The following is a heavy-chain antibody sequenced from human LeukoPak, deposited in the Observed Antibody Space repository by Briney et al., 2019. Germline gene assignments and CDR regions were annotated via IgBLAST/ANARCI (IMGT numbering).Heavy chain of an antibody. CDR1: GFTFSSYA. V-gene: IGHV3-23*01. CDR3: ARGIPQRRRDGYNLARCPAHFDY. D-gene: IGHD5-24*01. J-gene: IGHJ4*02. CDR2: ISGSGGST. Sequence: PGGSLRPSCAASGFTFSSYAMSWVRQAPGKGLEWVSAISGSGGSTYYADSVKGRFTTSRDNAKNSLYLQMNSLGAEDTAVYYCARGIPQRRRDGYNLARCPAHFDYWGQGTLVTVSS.